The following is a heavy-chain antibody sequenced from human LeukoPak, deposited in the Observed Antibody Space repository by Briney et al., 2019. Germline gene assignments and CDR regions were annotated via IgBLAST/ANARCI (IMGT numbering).Heavy chain of an antibody. CDR3: ARSSKQWLDY. V-gene: IGHV1-18*01. D-gene: IGHD6-19*01. Sequence: GASVKVSCKASGYTFSDYGISWVRQAPGQGLEWMGWISIHNGNTNAQTFQGRVTLTTDTSTSTAYLELRSLTSDDTAVYYCARSSKQWLDYWGQGTLVTVSS. CDR1: GYTFSDYG. J-gene: IGHJ4*02. CDR2: ISIHNGNT.